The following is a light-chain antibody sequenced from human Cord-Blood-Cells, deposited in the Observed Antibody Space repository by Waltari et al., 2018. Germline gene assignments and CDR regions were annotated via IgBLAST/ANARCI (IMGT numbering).Light chain of an antibody. Sequence: QSALTQPASVSGSPGQSITISCPGTSSDVGGSNYVSWDQQHPGKAPKLMIYEVSNRPSGVSNRFSGSKSGNTASLTISGLQAEDEADYYCSSYTSSSTVVFGGGTKLTVL. CDR3: SSYTSSSTVV. V-gene: IGLV2-14*01. CDR1: SSDVGGSNY. J-gene: IGLJ2*01. CDR2: EVS.